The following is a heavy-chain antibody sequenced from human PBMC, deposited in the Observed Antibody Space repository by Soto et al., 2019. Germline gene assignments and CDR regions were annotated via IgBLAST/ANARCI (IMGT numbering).Heavy chain of an antibody. CDR2: IIPIFGTA. V-gene: IGHV1-69*01. Sequence: QVKRVQSGAEVKKPGSSVKVSCKASGGTFSSYAISWVRQAPGQGLEWMGGIIPIFGTANYAQKLQGRVTITEGDSTSTAYMGLSSLRSEDTAVYYCASTTPRSGYHKYLDYWGQGTLVTVSS. CDR3: ASTTPRSGYHKYLDY. J-gene: IGHJ4*02. D-gene: IGHD3-22*01. CDR1: GGTFSSYA.